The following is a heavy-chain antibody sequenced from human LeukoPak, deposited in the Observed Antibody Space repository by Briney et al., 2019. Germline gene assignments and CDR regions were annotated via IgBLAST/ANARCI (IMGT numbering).Heavy chain of an antibody. J-gene: IGHJ4*02. D-gene: IGHD3-10*01. V-gene: IGHV3-23*01. CDR3: AKLETVRGVICPLDY. CDR2: IIGSGVAT. Sequence: GGSLRLSCVVSGITFTSHGMNWIRQAPGKGLEWVSAIIGSGVATYYADSVQGRFTISRDNSKNTLYLQMNSLRAEDTAVYYCAKLETVRGVICPLDYWGQGTLVTVSS. CDR1: GITFTSHG.